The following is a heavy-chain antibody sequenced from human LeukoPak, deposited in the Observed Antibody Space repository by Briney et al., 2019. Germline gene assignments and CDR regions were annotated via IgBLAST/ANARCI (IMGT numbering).Heavy chain of an antibody. Sequence: GGSLRLSCAASGFTFSNYGIHWVRQAPGKGLEWVAVISYDGNNKYYADSVKGRFTISRDNSKNTLFLQMNSLRAEDTAVYYCAKGVNYCSGGSCPADYWGPGTLVTVSS. D-gene: IGHD2-15*01. J-gene: IGHJ4*02. CDR3: AKGVNYCSGGSCPADY. V-gene: IGHV3-30*18. CDR1: GFTFSNYG. CDR2: ISYDGNNK.